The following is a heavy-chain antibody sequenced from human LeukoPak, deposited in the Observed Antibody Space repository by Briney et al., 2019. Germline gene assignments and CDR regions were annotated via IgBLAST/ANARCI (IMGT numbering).Heavy chain of an antibody. CDR3: ARHIDWAFNI. V-gene: IGHV3-7*01. D-gene: IGHD2-21*01. Sequence: GGSLRLSCAVSGLTFSSYWMTWVRQAPGKGLEWVANINQDGSAEYYVHSVKGQFTISRDNAKNSLYLQMNSLRAEDTAVYYCARHIDWAFNIWGQGTVVTVSS. J-gene: IGHJ3*02. CDR2: INQDGSAE. CDR1: GLTFSSYW.